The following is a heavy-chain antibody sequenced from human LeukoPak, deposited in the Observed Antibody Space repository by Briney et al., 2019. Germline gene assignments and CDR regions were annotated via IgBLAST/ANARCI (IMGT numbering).Heavy chain of an antibody. V-gene: IGHV1-24*01. CDR3: ATDRISWLLPTAEPSPFDI. D-gene: IGHD3-22*01. CDR2: FDPEDGET. Sequence: GASVKVSCKVPGYTLTELSMHWVRQAPGKGLEWLGGFDPEDGETIYAQKFQGRVTMTEDTSTDTAYMELSSLRSEDTAVYYCATDRISWLLPTAEPSPFDIWGQGTMVTVSS. J-gene: IGHJ3*02. CDR1: GYTLTELS.